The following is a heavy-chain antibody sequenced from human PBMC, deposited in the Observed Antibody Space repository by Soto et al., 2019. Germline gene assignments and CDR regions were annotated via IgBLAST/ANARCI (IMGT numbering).Heavy chain of an antibody. D-gene: IGHD1-1*01. Sequence: PSETLSLTCTVSGASVSSDTHYLAWVRQPLGKGLEWIGCVYYSGSTYYNPSLKSRVSISIDTSKNHFSVKLPSMTAAATAIYYCARQQLEFWKWFDSWGQGTLVTVSS. CDR2: VYYSGST. CDR3: ARQQLEFWKWFDS. V-gene: IGHV4-39*01. CDR1: GASVSSDTHY. J-gene: IGHJ5*01.